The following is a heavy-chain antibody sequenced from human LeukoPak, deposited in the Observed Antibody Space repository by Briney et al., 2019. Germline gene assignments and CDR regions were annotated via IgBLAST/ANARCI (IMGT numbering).Heavy chain of an antibody. Sequence: GGSLRLSCAASGFTFSSYWMHWVRQAPGKGLVWVSRINSDGSSTGYADSVKGRFTISRDNAKNTLYLQMNSLRAEDTAVYYCARVRFGYSSIPFDYWGQGTLVTVSS. CDR1: GFTFSSYW. CDR2: INSDGSST. CDR3: ARVRFGYSSIPFDY. J-gene: IGHJ4*02. V-gene: IGHV3-74*01. D-gene: IGHD6-19*01.